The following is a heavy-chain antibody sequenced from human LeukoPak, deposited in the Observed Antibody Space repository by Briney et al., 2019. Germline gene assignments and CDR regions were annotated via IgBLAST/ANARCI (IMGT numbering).Heavy chain of an antibody. V-gene: IGHV3-43*02. Sequence: GGSLRISCAASGFMFDDYAMHWVRQVPGRGLEWVSHISGDGVSSFYADSVKGRFTISRDNNNSSLSLQMRRLTTEDTAFYYCVREQFSHTSNYFDNWGQGILVTVSS. CDR2: ISGDGVSS. D-gene: IGHD5-24*01. CDR3: VREQFSHTSNYFDN. J-gene: IGHJ4*02. CDR1: GFMFDDYA.